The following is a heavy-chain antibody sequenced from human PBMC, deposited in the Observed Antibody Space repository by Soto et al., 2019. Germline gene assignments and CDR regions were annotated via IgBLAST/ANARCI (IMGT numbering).Heavy chain of an antibody. CDR2: IYHSGST. CDR1: SGSISSSNW. J-gene: IGHJ5*02. CDR3: TRGTKLLRTFDP. V-gene: IGHV4-4*02. Sequence: SETLSLTCAVSSGSISSSNWWSWVRQPPGKGLEWIGEIYHSGSTNYNPSLKSRVTISVDKSKNQFSLKLSSVTAADTAVYYYTRGTKLLRTFDPWGQGTLVTVSS. D-gene: IGHD3-10*01.